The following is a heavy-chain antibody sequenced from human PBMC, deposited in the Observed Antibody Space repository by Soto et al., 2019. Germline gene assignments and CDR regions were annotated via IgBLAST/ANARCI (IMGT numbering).Heavy chain of an antibody. D-gene: IGHD3-3*01. CDR3: ARGGLRFLELLLAPGAFDY. V-gene: IGHV1-18*01. CDR2: ISAYNGNT. Sequence: QVQLVQSGAEVKKPGASVKVSCKASGYTFTSYGISWVRQAPGHGLEWMGWISAYNGNTNYAQKLQGNVIMTTDTYTSTAYMELRRLRSDDTAVYYCARGGLRFLELLLAPGAFDYWGQGTLVTVTS. CDR1: GYTFTSYG. J-gene: IGHJ4*02.